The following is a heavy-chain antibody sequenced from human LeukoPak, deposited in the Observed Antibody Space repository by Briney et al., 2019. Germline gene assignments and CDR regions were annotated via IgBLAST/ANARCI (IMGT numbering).Heavy chain of an antibody. J-gene: IGHJ4*02. CDR1: GFTVSSYS. CDR2: ISSTSSYI. D-gene: IGHD1-26*01. Sequence: GGSLRLSCAASGFTVSSYSMNWVRQAPGKGLDWVSSISSTSSYIYYADSVKGRFTISRDNAKNSLYLQMNSLRAEDTAVYYCARDSSGSYYYNYWGQGTLVTVSS. CDR3: ARDSSGSYYYNY. V-gene: IGHV3-21*01.